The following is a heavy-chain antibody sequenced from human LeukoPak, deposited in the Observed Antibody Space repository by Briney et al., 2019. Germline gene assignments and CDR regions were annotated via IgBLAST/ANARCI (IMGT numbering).Heavy chain of an antibody. D-gene: IGHD6-19*01. Sequence: PGGSLRLSCAASGFTFGSYSMNWVRQAPGKGLEWVSHMSSSSSNIYYADSVKGRFTISRDNAKNSLYLQMNSLRDEDTAVYYCARGALAGEFMDVWGQGTTVTVSS. CDR2: MSSSSSNI. CDR3: ARGALAGEFMDV. V-gene: IGHV3-48*02. J-gene: IGHJ6*02. CDR1: GFTFGSYS.